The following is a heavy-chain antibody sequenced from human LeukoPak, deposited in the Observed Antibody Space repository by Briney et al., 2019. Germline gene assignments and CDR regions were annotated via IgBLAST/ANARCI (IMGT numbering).Heavy chain of an antibody. D-gene: IGHD4-17*01. CDR3: AKDLYGDYDNDY. CDR2: ISGSGSIT. Sequence: GSLRLSCAASGFTFSSYAMSWVRQAPGTGLEWVSGISGSGSITYYADSVKGRFTISRGNSKNTLYLQMNSLRAEDTAVYYCAKDLYGDYDNDYWGQGTLVTVSS. V-gene: IGHV3-23*01. CDR1: GFTFSSYA. J-gene: IGHJ4*02.